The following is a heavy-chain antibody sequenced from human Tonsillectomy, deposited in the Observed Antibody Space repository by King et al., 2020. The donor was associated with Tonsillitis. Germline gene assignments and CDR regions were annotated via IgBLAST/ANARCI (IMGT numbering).Heavy chain of an antibody. Sequence: VQLQESGPGLVKPSETLSLTCDVSGSSISSGHFWGWIRQPTGEGLEWIGNVFHSGATYYNPSLKSRVTISVDTSKNQFYLKVHSVTAADTAVYYCASPFVSDAFDIWGQGTIDTVSS. V-gene: IGHV4-38-2*01. D-gene: IGHD5/OR15-5a*01. J-gene: IGHJ3*02. CDR3: ASPFVSDAFDI. CDR1: GSSISSGHF. CDR2: VFHSGAT.